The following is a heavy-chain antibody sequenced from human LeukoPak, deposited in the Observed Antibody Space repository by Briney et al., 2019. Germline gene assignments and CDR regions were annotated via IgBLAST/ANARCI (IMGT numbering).Heavy chain of an antibody. CDR2: INHSGST. D-gene: IGHD3-3*01. CDR3: ARGRSRITIFGVVITNKGFDY. Sequence: SENLSLNCAVYGGSFSGYYWSWIRQPPGKGPEWIGEINHSGSTNYNPSLKSRVTISVDTSKNQFSLKLSSVTAADTAVYYCARGRSRITIFGVVITNKGFDYWGQGTLVTVSS. V-gene: IGHV4-34*01. CDR1: GGSFSGYY. J-gene: IGHJ4*02.